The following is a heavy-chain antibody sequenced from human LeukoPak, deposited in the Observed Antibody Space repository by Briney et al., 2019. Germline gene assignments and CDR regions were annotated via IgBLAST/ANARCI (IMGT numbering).Heavy chain of an antibody. CDR3: ARASSWYRWFDP. V-gene: IGHV1-2*02. CDR2: IDPKSGVT. D-gene: IGHD6-13*01. Sequence: ASVNVSCKASGYSFTDYYIHWVRQAPGQGLEWMGWIDPKSGVTNYAQKFQGRVTMTRDTSISTAYMELSRLRSDDTAVYYCARASSWYRWFDPWGQGTLVTVSS. CDR1: GYSFTDYY. J-gene: IGHJ5*02.